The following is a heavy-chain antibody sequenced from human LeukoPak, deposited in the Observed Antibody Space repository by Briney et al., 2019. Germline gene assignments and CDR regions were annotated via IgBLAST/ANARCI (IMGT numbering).Heavy chain of an antibody. J-gene: IGHJ3*02. V-gene: IGHV4-30-4*01. D-gene: IGHD4-17*01. CDR3: ARCFDYGCAFDI. Sequence: SETLSLTCTVSGGSISSGDYYWSWIRQPPGKGLEWIGYIYYSGSTYYNPSLKSRVTISVDTSKNQFSLKLSSVTAADTAVFYCARCFDYGCAFDIWGHGTMVTVSS. CDR1: GGSISSGDYY. CDR2: IYYSGST.